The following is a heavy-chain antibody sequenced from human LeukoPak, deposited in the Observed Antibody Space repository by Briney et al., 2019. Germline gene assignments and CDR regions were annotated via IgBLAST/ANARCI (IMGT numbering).Heavy chain of an antibody. V-gene: IGHV1-18*01. D-gene: IGHD4-17*01. CDR1: GYTFTNYG. CDR2: ISAYNGNT. J-gene: IGHJ4*02. CDR3: ARDLWGYGDHDY. Sequence: ASVNISCKASGYTFTNYGISWVRQAPGQGLEWMGWISAYNGNTNYAQKLQDRVTMTTDTSTSTAYMELRSLRSDDTAVYYCARDLWGYGDHDYWGQGTLVTVSS.